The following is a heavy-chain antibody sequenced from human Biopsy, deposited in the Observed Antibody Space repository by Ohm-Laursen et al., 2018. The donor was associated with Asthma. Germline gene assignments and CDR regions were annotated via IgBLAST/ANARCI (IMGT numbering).Heavy chain of an antibody. Sequence: SETLSLTCTVSGGSISSSSYYWGWIRRPPGKGLEFIGTIYYSGSTYYNPSPKSRVTLSVDASKNQFSLKLTSVTAADTAVYYCVSPPGYWGQGTRVTVSS. V-gene: IGHV4-39*01. J-gene: IGHJ4*02. CDR1: GGSISSSSYY. CDR3: VSPPGY. CDR2: IYYSGST.